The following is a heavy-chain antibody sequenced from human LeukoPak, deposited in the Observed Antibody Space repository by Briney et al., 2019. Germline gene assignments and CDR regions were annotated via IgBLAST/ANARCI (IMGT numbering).Heavy chain of an antibody. CDR2: VNHSGYT. V-gene: IGHV4-34*01. D-gene: IGHD4-17*01. CDR3: ARMPTGHDY. J-gene: IGHJ4*02. Sequence: PSETLSLTCGVSGTSFSSYYWSWIRQTPGKGLEWIGEVNHSGYTNMNPSLKGRVTISVDTSKNQFSLRMSTVTAADTAVYFCARMPTGHDYWGQGTLVTVSS. CDR1: GTSFSSYY.